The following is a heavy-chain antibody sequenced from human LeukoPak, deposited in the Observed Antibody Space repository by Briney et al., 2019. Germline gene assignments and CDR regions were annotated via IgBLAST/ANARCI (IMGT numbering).Heavy chain of an antibody. V-gene: IGHV1-8*01. D-gene: IGHD1-26*01. CDR1: GHIFANYD. CDR3: ARGIRNELYSDF. Sequence: GASVKVSCKASGHIFANYDITWVRQATGQGLEWMGWMNPNSGNTGFAQNFRGRVTVTSNSAMNTAYLELSRLRSEDTAVYYCARGIRNELYSDFWGQGTLITVSS. J-gene: IGHJ4*02. CDR2: MNPNSGNT.